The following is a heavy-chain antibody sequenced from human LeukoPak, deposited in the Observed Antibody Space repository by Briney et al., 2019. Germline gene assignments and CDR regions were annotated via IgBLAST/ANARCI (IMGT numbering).Heavy chain of an antibody. CDR3: ARHADDYSNPLDY. Sequence: SETLSLTCTVSGDSVSTSSHYWGWIRQSPGGGLEWIGSFHYVGSTYSNPSLQSRVTISLVSSKNQFSLRLSSVTAADTALYYCARHADDYSNPLDYWGQGTPVTVSS. CDR2: FHYVGST. CDR1: GDSVSTSSHY. J-gene: IGHJ4*02. V-gene: IGHV4-39*01. D-gene: IGHD4-11*01.